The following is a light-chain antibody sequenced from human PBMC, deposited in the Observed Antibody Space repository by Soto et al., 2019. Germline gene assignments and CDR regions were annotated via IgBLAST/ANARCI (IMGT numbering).Light chain of an antibody. CDR1: SSDVGGYNY. J-gene: IGLJ1*01. Sequence: QSALTQPASVSGSPGQSITISCTGTSSDVGGYNYVSWYQQHPGKAPKLMIYEVSNRPSGVSNRFFGSKSGNTASLTISGLQAEDEADEYCSSYYSSSTYVFGTGTKLTVL. CDR2: EVS. V-gene: IGLV2-14*01. CDR3: SSYYSSSTYV.